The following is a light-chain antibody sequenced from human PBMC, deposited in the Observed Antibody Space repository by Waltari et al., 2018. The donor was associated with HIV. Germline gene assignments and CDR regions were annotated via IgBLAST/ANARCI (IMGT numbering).Light chain of an antibody. V-gene: IGLV3-9*01. J-gene: IGLJ2*01. CDR2: RDN. Sequence: SYELTQPLSVSVALGQTARITCGGNNIGSKNVHWYQQKPGQAPVLVIYRDNNRPSGIPERFSGSNSGNTATLTISRAQAGDEADYYCQVWDSNTVFGGGTK. CDR1: NIGSKN. CDR3: QVWDSNTV.